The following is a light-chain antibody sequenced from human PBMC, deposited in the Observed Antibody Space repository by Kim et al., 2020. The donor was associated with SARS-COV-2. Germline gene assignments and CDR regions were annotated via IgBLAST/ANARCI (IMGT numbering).Light chain of an antibody. J-gene: IGLJ2*01. Sequence: SSELTQAPAVSVALGQTVRITCQGDSLRSYYASWYQQKPGQAPVLVIYGKNNRPSGIPDRFSGSSSGNTASFTVTGAPAEEEDDYYCKFRESSGNELVFG. CDR3: KFRESSGNELV. CDR2: GKN. CDR1: SLRSYY. V-gene: IGLV3-19*01.